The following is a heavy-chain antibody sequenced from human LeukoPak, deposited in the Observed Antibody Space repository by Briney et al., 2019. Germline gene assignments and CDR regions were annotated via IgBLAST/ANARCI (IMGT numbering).Heavy chain of an antibody. D-gene: IGHD3-3*01. Sequence: SETLSLTCTVSGGSISSGGYYWSWIRQHPGKGLEWIGYIYYSGSTYYNPSLKSRVTISVDTSKSQFSLKLSSVTAADTAVYYCAREYYDFWSGHKGDAFDIWGQGTMVTVSS. CDR1: GGSISSGGYY. J-gene: IGHJ3*02. CDR3: AREYYDFWSGHKGDAFDI. V-gene: IGHV4-31*03. CDR2: IYYSGST.